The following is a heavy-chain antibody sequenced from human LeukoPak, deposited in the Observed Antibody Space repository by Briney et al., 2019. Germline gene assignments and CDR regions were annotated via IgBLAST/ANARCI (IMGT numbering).Heavy chain of an antibody. CDR3: VRNDTSGVGLDY. Sequence: PGESLRLSCAASGFTVTTYAMSWVRRAPGKGLEWVSNISGRGSSINYADSVKGRFTISRDNAKNTLYLQMNSLRAEDTAVYYCVRNDTSGVGLDYWGQGTLVTVSS. D-gene: IGHD3-3*01. CDR2: ISGRGSSI. V-gene: IGHV3-23*01. J-gene: IGHJ4*02. CDR1: GFTVTTYA.